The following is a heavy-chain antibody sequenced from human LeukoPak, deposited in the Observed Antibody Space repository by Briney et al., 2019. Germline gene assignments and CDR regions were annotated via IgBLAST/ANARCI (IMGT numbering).Heavy chain of an antibody. CDR1: GGSFSGYY. Sequence: SETLSLTCAVYGGSFSGYYWSWIRQPPGKGLERIGAINHSGSTNYNPSLKSRVTISVDTSKNQFSLKLSSVTAADTAVYYCARGSAVARQYYYYYMDVWGKGTTVTVSS. J-gene: IGHJ6*03. CDR3: ARGSAVARQYYYYYMDV. V-gene: IGHV4-34*01. D-gene: IGHD6-19*01. CDR2: INHSGST.